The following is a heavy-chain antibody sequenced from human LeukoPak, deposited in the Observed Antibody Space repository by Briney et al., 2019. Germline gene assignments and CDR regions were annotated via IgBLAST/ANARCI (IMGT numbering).Heavy chain of an antibody. J-gene: IGHJ3*02. CDR1: EFIFSKYW. D-gene: IGHD4-17*01. CDR2: INQDGTEK. Sequence: RGSLRLSCEASEFIFSKYWMSWVRQAPEKGLEWVARINQDGTEKYSVDSVKGRFTISRDNAKNSLYLQINNVKAEDTAVYYCARTSVNSLWDDAFDIWGKGTMVTVSS. CDR3: ARTSVNSLWDDAFDI. V-gene: IGHV3-7*05.